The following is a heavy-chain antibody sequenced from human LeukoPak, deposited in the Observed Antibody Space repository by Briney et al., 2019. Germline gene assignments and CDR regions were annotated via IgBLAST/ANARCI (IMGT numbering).Heavy chain of an antibody. Sequence: ASVKVSCKASGYTFTSYGISWVRQAPGQGLEWMGWISAYNGNTNYALKLQGRVTMTRDTSISTAYMELSRLRSDDTAVYYCARPSLYSSSSVDYWGQGTLVTVSS. CDR3: ARPSLYSSSSVDY. V-gene: IGHV1-18*01. CDR2: ISAYNGNT. J-gene: IGHJ4*02. D-gene: IGHD6-6*01. CDR1: GYTFTSYG.